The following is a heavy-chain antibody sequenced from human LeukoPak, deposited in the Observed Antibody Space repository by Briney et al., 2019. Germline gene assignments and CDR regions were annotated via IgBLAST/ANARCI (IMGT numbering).Heavy chain of an antibody. Sequence: PSETLSLTCTVSGGSISSYHWIWIRQPPGKGLEWIGYIHYSGSTNYNPSLKSRVTTSVDTSKKQFSLKLRSVTAADTAVYYCARSVLWGLLVRDDAFGIWGQGTMVTVSS. J-gene: IGHJ3*02. CDR3: ARSVLWGLLVRDDAFGI. CDR2: IHYSGST. D-gene: IGHD2-21*01. V-gene: IGHV4-59*08. CDR1: GGSISSYH.